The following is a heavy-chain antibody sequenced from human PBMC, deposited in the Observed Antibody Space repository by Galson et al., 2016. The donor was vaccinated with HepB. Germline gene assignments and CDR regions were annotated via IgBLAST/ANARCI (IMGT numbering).Heavy chain of an antibody. CDR1: GFTFSDYA. V-gene: IGHV3-30-3*01. J-gene: IGHJ6*03. Sequence: SLRLSCAASGFTFSDYAMHWVRQAPGKGLEWVAVISYDGSNKYYADSVKGRFTISRDNSKNTLYLQMNSLRREDTAVYYCAKDPRRILGGTVVGDYYNYYMDVWGKGTTVTVSS. CDR2: ISYDGSNK. CDR3: AKDPRRILGGTVVGDYYNYYMDV. D-gene: IGHD1-26*01.